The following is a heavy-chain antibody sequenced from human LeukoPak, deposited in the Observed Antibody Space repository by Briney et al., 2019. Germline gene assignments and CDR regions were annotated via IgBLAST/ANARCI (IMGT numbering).Heavy chain of an antibody. CDR2: ISSSSSYI. J-gene: IGHJ5*02. CDR3: ARDQSYYAP. CDR1: GFNFNNYG. Sequence: GGSLRLSCAASGFNFNNYGMHWVRQAPGKGLEWVSSISSSSSYIYYADSVKGRFTISRDNAKNSLYLQMNSLRAEDTAVYYCARDQSYYAPWGQGTLVTVSS. D-gene: IGHD1-26*01. V-gene: IGHV3-21*01.